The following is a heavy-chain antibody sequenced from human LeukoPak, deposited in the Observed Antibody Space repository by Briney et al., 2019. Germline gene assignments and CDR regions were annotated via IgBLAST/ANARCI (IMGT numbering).Heavy chain of an antibody. Sequence: GGSLRLSCAASGFTFGSYEMNWVRQAPGKGLEWVSYISSGSTIYDADSVKGRFTTSRDNAKNSLYLQMNSLRAEDTAVYYCARESIAVAGAPFDYWGQGTLVTVSS. CDR3: ARESIAVAGAPFDY. V-gene: IGHV3-48*03. CDR2: ISSGSTI. CDR1: GFTFGSYE. D-gene: IGHD6-19*01. J-gene: IGHJ4*02.